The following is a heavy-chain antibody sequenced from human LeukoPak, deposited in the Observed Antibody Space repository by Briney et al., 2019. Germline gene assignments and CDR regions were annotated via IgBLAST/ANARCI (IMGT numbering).Heavy chain of an antibody. CDR2: ISSSGSTI. CDR3: AKQDFWSGYHFDY. CDR1: GFTFSSYE. J-gene: IGHJ4*02. D-gene: IGHD3-3*01. V-gene: IGHV3-48*03. Sequence: GGSLRLSCAASGFTFSSYEMNWVRQAPGKGLEWVSYISSSGSTIYYADSVKGRFTISRDNAKNSLYLQMNSLRAEDTAVYYCAKQDFWSGYHFDYWGQGTLVTVSS.